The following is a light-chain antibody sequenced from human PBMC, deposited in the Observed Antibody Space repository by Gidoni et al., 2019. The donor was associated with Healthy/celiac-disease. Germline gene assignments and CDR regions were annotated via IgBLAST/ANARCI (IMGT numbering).Light chain of an antibody. CDR2: GAS. V-gene: IGKV3-20*01. J-gene: IGKJ3*01. Sequence: EIGLTQSPGTLSLSPGERATLSCRASPSVSSSYLAWYQQKPGQAPRPLIYGASSRATGIPDRFSGSGSGTDFTLTISRLEPEDFAVYYCQQYGSSPLTFGPGTKVDI. CDR3: QQYGSSPLT. CDR1: PSVSSSY.